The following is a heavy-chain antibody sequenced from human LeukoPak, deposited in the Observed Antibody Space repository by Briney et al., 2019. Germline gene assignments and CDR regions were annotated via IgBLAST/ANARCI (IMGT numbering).Heavy chain of an antibody. J-gene: IGHJ4*02. CDR2: IQYDGGNQ. V-gene: IGHV3-30*02. Sequence: GGSLRLSCGASGFTFSSYGIHWVRQAPGKGLEWVAFIQYDGGNQYYADSVKGRFTISKDNSKSMLYLQMNGLRTEDTAVYYCAKEGAFYFDKWGQGALVTVSS. CDR3: AKEGAFYFDK. D-gene: IGHD1-26*01. CDR1: GFTFSSYG.